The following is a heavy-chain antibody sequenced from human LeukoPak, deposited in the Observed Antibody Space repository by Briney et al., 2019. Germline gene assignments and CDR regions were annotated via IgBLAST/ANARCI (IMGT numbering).Heavy chain of an antibody. CDR2: IYTSGST. CDR1: GGSISSYY. D-gene: IGHD6-13*01. V-gene: IGHV4-4*07. CDR3: ARDPVDVAAADADY. J-gene: IGHJ4*02. Sequence: ASETLSLTCTVSGGSISSYYWSWIRQPAGKGLEWIGRIYTSGSTNYNPSLKSRVTMSVDTSKNQFSLKLSSVTAADTAVYYCARDPVDVAAADADYWGQGTLVTVSS.